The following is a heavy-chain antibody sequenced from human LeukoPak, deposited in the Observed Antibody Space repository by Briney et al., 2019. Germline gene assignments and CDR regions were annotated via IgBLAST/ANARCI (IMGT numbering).Heavy chain of an antibody. D-gene: IGHD1-14*01. CDR2: ISYDGSNK. CDR1: GFTFSSYA. Sequence: GGSLRLSCAASGFTFSSYAMHWVRQAPGKGLEWVAVISYDGSNKYYADSVKGRFTISRDNSKNTLYLQMNSLRAEDTAVYYCARAFPLGTIQHWGRGTLVTVSS. CDR3: ARAFPLGTIQH. J-gene: IGHJ1*01. V-gene: IGHV3-30-3*01.